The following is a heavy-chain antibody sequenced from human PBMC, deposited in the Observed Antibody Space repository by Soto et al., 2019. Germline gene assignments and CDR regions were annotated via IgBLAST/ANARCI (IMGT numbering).Heavy chain of an antibody. CDR1: GFIFTDYD. CDR3: AKKEGYSGGGGYHYEY. V-gene: IGHV3-64*01. CDR2: ISAGGGVT. Sequence: EVQLVESGGALVQPGGSLRLSCAASGFIFTDYDMHWVRRAPGKGLEYVSAISAGGGVTVSANSVMGRITISRDNSKNTLYLQMGSLRPEDMAVYYCAKKEGYSGGGGYHYEYWGQGTLVTVSS. J-gene: IGHJ4*02. D-gene: IGHD2-15*01.